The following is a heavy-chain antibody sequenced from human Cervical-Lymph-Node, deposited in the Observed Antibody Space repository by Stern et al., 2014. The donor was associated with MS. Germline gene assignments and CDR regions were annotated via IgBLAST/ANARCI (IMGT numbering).Heavy chain of an antibody. D-gene: IGHD2-2*01. Sequence: QVQLEESGGGLVKPGGSLRLSCAASGFAFDDYYMTWIRQAPGKGLEWISYISISGNTIYYADSVKGRFTISRDNAKNSLFLQMNSLRAEDTAVYYCARGREELVSAAYFDYWGQGTLVTVSS. CDR2: ISISGNTI. CDR1: GFAFDDYY. V-gene: IGHV3-11*01. J-gene: IGHJ4*02. CDR3: ARGREELVSAAYFDY.